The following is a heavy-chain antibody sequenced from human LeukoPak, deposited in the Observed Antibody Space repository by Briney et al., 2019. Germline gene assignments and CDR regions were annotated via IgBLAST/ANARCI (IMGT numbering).Heavy chain of an antibody. J-gene: IGHJ6*03. CDR2: IKQDGSEK. CDR1: GFTFSSYW. V-gene: IGHV3-7*01. CDR3: ARDTVTTVHYYYYMDV. Sequence: PGGSLRLSCAASGFTFSSYWMSWVRQAPGKGLEWVANIKQDGSEKYYVDSVKGRFTISRDNAKNSLYLQMNSLRAEDTAVYYCARDTVTTVHYYYYMDVWGKGTTVTVSS. D-gene: IGHD4-11*01.